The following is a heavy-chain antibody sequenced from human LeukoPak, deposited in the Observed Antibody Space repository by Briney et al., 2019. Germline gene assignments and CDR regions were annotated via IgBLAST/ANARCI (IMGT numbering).Heavy chain of an antibody. Sequence: GGSLRLSCAASGFTFNSYAMYWVRQAPGKGLEWVSGIFGSGGSAHYADSVKGRFTISRDNSKNTVYLQMDSLRAEDTAVYYCAKTTTGYSSGRYPGWPVDYWGQGALVTVSS. CDR1: GFTFNSYA. CDR2: IFGSGGSA. J-gene: IGHJ4*02. D-gene: IGHD6-19*01. CDR3: AKTTTGYSSGRYPGWPVDY. V-gene: IGHV3-23*01.